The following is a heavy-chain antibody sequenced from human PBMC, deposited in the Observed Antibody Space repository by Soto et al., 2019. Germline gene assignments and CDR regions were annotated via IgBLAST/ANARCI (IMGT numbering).Heavy chain of an antibody. V-gene: IGHV3-30*18. Sequence: QVQLVESGGGVVQPGRSLRLSCAASGFTFSSYGMHWVRQAPGKGLEWVAVIIYDGSTKYYADSVKGRFTISRDNSKSTLYLQMNSMRAEDTAVYYCAKDRTGAGVRGYFDNWGQGTLVTVSS. D-gene: IGHD3-10*01. CDR3: AKDRTGAGVRGYFDN. J-gene: IGHJ4*02. CDR1: GFTFSSYG. CDR2: IIYDGSTK.